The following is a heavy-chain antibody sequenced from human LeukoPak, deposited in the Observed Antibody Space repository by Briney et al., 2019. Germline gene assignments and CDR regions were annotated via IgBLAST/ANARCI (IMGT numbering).Heavy chain of an antibody. Sequence: ASVKVSCKASVYTLTGYYMHWVRQAPGQGLEWMGCINPNSGDTKYAQKFQGRVTMTRDTSMNTAYMELSRLRSDDTALYYCARGGYVIVRDWFDPWGQGTLVTVSS. CDR2: INPNSGDT. D-gene: IGHD2/OR15-2a*01. CDR3: ARGGYVIVRDWFDP. V-gene: IGHV1-2*02. CDR1: VYTLTGYY. J-gene: IGHJ5*02.